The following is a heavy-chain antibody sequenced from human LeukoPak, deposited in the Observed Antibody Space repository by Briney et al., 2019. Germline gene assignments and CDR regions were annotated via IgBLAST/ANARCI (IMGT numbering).Heavy chain of an antibody. CDR3: ARDDYGVFDAFDV. V-gene: IGHV4-59*08. D-gene: IGHD3-16*01. J-gene: IGHJ3*01. CDR1: GGSISSHY. CDR2: IYNSGST. Sequence: SETLSLTCTVSGGSISSHYWSWIRQPPGKGLEWIGYIYNSGSTNYNPSLKSRVTISLDTSNNQFSLHLTSVTAADKAVYFCARDDYGVFDAFDVWGQGTVVTVSS.